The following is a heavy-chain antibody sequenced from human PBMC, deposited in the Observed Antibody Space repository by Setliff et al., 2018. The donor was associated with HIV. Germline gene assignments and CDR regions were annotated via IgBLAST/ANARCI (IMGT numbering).Heavy chain of an antibody. CDR1: GGSISSGGYS. J-gene: IGHJ3*01. CDR2: IYTSGST. D-gene: IGHD4-17*01. Sequence: SETLSLTCAVSGGSISSGGYSWNWIRQPPGKGLEWIGNIYTSGSTNYNPSLKSRVTISVDTSKHQFSLKLSSVTAADTAVYYCARVQMAYAAFDVWGQGTMVTVSS. CDR3: ARVQMAYAAFDV. V-gene: IGHV4-61*08.